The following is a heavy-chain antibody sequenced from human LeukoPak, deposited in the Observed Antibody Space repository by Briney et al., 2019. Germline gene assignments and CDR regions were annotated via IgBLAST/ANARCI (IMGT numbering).Heavy chain of an antibody. CDR2: IKEDGSEK. CDR1: GFPFSNYE. V-gene: IGHV3-7*01. J-gene: IGHJ4*02. CDR3: TRGRTSRY. Sequence: PGGSLRLSCAASGFPFSNYEMSWLRQAPGKGLEWVANIKEDGSEKYYVDSVKGRFTISRDNAKNSLYLQMNSLRADDTAVYYCTRGRTSRYWGQGTLVTVSS.